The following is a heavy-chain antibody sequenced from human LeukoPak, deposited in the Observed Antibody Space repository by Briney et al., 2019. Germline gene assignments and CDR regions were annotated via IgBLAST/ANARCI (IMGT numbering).Heavy chain of an antibody. CDR1: GYTFNNFG. CDR3: SRSYYSSSWYYFDH. V-gene: IGHV1-18*01. CDR2: ISIGDGRT. Sequence: ASVKVSCKTSGYTFNNFGITWVRPAPGQGPEWIGWISIGDGRTHYGRKFQDRVSMTREMSSNTAFLELSSLRSDDTAVYFCSRSYYSSSWYYFDHWGQGTLVIVSS. D-gene: IGHD2-15*01. J-gene: IGHJ4*02.